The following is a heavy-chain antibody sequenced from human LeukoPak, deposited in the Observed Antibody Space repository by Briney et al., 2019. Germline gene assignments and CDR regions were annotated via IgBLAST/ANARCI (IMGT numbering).Heavy chain of an antibody. CDR3: ARDSTSYYGDHYYGMDV. Sequence: SETLSLTCTVSGGSISSGGYYWSWIRQHPGKGLEWIGYIYYSGSTYYNPSLKSRVTISVDTSKNQFSLKLSSVTAADTAVYYCARDSTSYYGDHYYGMDVWGQGTTVTVSS. CDR1: GGSISSGGYY. J-gene: IGHJ6*02. CDR2: IYYSGST. D-gene: IGHD4-17*01. V-gene: IGHV4-31*03.